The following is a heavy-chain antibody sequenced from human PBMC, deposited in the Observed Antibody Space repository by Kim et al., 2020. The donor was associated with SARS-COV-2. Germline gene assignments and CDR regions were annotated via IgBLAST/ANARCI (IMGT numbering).Heavy chain of an antibody. CDR3: AKVQWELLIPYFDY. V-gene: IGHV3-23*03. D-gene: IGHD1-26*01. Sequence: GGSLRLSCAASGFTFSSYAMSWVCQAPGKGLEWVSVIYSGGSSTYYADSVKGRFTISRDNSKNTLYLQMNSLRAEDTAVYYCAKVQWELLIPYFDYWGQGTLVTVSS. CDR2: IYSGGSST. CDR1: GFTFSSYA. J-gene: IGHJ4*02.